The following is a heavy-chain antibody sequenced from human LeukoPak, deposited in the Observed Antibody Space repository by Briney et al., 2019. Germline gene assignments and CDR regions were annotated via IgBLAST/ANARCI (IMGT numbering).Heavy chain of an antibody. V-gene: IGHV3-21*01. Sequence: GGSLRLSCAASGFTFSSHSMNWVRQAPGTGLEWVSSISSSSSHIFYADSVKGRFTISRDNAKNSLYLQMNSLRAEDTAVYYCARGGAGATRDDTFDIWGQGTMVTVSS. J-gene: IGHJ3*02. CDR2: ISSSSSHI. CDR1: GFTFSSHS. D-gene: IGHD1-26*01. CDR3: ARGGAGATRDDTFDI.